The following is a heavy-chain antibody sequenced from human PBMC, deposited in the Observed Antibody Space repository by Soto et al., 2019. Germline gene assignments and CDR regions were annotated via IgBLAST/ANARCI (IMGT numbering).Heavy chain of an antibody. CDR3: ARSVEGHFDY. J-gene: IGHJ4*02. CDR1: GFRFSIYS. CDR2: ITSDTNTI. V-gene: IGHV3-48*02. Sequence: EVQLVESGGGLVQPGGSLRLSCAASGFRFSIYSMNWVRQAPGKGLEWSAYITSDTNTIKYADSVKGRFTISRDNAKSSVYLQMNSLGDEDTAVYYCARSVEGHFDYWGQGTVVTVSS. D-gene: IGHD6-19*01.